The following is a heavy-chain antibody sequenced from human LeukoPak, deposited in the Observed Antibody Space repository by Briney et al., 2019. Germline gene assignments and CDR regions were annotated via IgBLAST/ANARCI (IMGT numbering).Heavy chain of an antibody. CDR2: MYYSGST. J-gene: IGHJ4*02. CDR1: GGSLTNYY. D-gene: IGHD3-22*01. CDR3: ARDLGTRYDSSGYYDY. Sequence: SETLSLTCTVSGGSLTNYYWSWIRQPPGKGLECIGYMYYSGSTNYNPSLKSRVTISVDTSKNQSSLKLSSVTAADTAVYYCARDLGTRYDSSGYYDYWGQGTLVTVSS. V-gene: IGHV4-59*01.